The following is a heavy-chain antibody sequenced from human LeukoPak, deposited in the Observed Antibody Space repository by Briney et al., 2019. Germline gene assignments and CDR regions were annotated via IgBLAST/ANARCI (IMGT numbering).Heavy chain of an antibody. Sequence: ASVRVSCTASGYTFSNYDINWVRQAPGQGLEWMGWMNPRSGNKGYVDKFQGRVSMTVDTSINTPYLELSGLRSEDTAVYFCARDAQYSSAWNFYYCGQGTVVTVSS. CDR1: GYTFSNYD. CDR3: ARDAQYSSAWNFYY. D-gene: IGHD3-22*01. J-gene: IGHJ4*02. CDR2: MNPRSGNK. V-gene: IGHV1-8*01.